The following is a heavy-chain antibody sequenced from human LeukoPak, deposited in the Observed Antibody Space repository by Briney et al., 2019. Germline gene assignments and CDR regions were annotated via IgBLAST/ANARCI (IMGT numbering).Heavy chain of an antibody. CDR3: VRNGHCDTAKCYAWFDP. V-gene: IGHV1-2*02. CDR1: GCTFTGYY. J-gene: IGHJ5*02. CDR2: IIPQSGGT. D-gene: IGHD2-2*03. Sequence: ASVSVSCKASGCTFTGYYIHCMRQPPGQGLEWMGWIIPQSGGTNYAPNLQGRVTMTRDTSISTAYVELSSLRSDDTAVYYCVRNGHCDTAKCYAWFDPWGQGTLVTVSS.